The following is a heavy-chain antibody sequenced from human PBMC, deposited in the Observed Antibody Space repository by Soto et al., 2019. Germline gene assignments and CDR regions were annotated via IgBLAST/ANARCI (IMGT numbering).Heavy chain of an antibody. V-gene: IGHV3-30*18. CDR1: GFTFSSSG. CDR3: AKDRQADFWRLPSPMDV. J-gene: IGHJ6*02. Sequence: PGGSLRLSXAASGFTFSSSGIHWVRQAPGKGLEWVAVISYDGSNKFYIDSVKGRFTVSRDNSKNTLYLQMSSLRAEDTAVYYCAKDRQADFWRLPSPMDVWGQGTTVTVSS. CDR2: ISYDGSNK. D-gene: IGHD3-3*01.